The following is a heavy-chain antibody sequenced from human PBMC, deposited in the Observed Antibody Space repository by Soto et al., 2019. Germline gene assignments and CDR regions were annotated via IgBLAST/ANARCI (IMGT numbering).Heavy chain of an antibody. V-gene: IGHV3-21*01. J-gene: IGHJ6*03. Sequence: PGGSLRLSCAASGFTFSSYSMNWVRQAPGKGLEWVSSISSSSSYIYYADSVKGRFTISRDNAKNSLYLQMNSLKAEDTAVYYWARVSPATIKYYYYYMDVWGKGTTVTVSS. CDR1: GFTFSSYS. CDR3: ARVSPATIKYYYYYMDV. D-gene: IGHD2-15*01. CDR2: ISSSSSYI.